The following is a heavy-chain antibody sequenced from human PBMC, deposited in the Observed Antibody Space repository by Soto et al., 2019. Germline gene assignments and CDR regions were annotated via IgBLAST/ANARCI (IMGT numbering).Heavy chain of an antibody. CDR2: IYYSGST. CDR3: ARDHKTIFGVVTEFDAFDI. Sequence: QVQLQESGPGLVKPSQTLSLTCTVSGGSISSGGYYWSWIRQHPGKGLEWIGYIYYSGSTYYNPSLKSRVTISVDTSKNQFSLKLSSVTAADTAVYYCARDHKTIFGVVTEFDAFDIWGQGTMVTVSS. CDR1: GGSISSGGYY. V-gene: IGHV4-31*03. J-gene: IGHJ3*02. D-gene: IGHD3-3*01.